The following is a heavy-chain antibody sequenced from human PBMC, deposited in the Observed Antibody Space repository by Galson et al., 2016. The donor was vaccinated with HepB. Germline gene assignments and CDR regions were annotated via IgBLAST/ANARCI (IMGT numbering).Heavy chain of an antibody. CDR2: TYYRSRWYN. J-gene: IGHJ5*02. CDR3: ARAEANWDGEGDNWFDP. D-gene: IGHD7-27*01. V-gene: IGHV6-1*01. Sequence: CAISGDSVSSNSAAWSWIRQSPSRGLEWLGRTYYRSRWYNTYALSVKSRITINPDTSKNQISLQLSSVTHEDTAVYYCARAEANWDGEGDNWFDPWGQGTLVTVSS. CDR1: GDSVSSNSAA.